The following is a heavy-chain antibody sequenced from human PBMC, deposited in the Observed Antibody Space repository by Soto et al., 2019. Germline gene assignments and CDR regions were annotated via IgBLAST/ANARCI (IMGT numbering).Heavy chain of an antibody. V-gene: IGHV5-51*01. CDR3: ARQNYYDSSPPWYYYYGMDV. Sequence: GESLKISCKGSGYSFTSYWIGWVRQMPGKGLEWMGIIYPGDSDTRYSPSFQGQVTISADKSISTAYLQWSSLKASDTAMYSCARQNYYDSSPPWYYYYGMDVWGQGTTVTVSS. CDR2: IYPGDSDT. D-gene: IGHD3-22*01. J-gene: IGHJ6*02. CDR1: GYSFTSYW.